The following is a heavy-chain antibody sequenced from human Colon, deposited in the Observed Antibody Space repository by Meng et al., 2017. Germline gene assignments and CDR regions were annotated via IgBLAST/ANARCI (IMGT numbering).Heavy chain of an antibody. Sequence: GESLKISCKGSGYSFSSYWIVWVRQMPGKGLEWMGIIYPGDSDIKYSPSFQGQVTISADKSISTAYLQWSSLKASDTAMYYCARRSYCDGDCTVYPHYYYGMDVWGHGTTVTVSS. CDR2: IYPGDSDI. CDR1: GYSFSSYW. V-gene: IGHV5-51*01. D-gene: IGHD2-21*02. CDR3: ARRSYCDGDCTVYPHYYYGMDV. J-gene: IGHJ6*02.